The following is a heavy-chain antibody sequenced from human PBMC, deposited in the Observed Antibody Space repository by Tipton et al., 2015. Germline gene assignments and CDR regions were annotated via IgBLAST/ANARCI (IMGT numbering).Heavy chain of an antibody. V-gene: IGHV4-59*02. CDR2: IHYTGST. D-gene: IGHD2-15*01. J-gene: IGHJ5*02. CDR1: GGSVSSYY. CDR3: ARGGNNWFDP. Sequence: TLSLTCTVSGGSVSSYYWSWIRQPPGKGLEWIGYIHYTGSTNYNPSLRSRVTILVDTSKNQFSLKLTSVNAADTAVYYCARGGNNWFDPWGQGTLVTVSS.